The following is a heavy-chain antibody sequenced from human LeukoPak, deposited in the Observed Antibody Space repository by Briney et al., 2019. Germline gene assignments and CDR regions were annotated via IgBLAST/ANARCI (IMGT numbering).Heavy chain of an antibody. J-gene: IGHJ4*02. CDR1: GYTFTRYW. Sequence: GASVKVSCKPSGYTFTRYWIHWVRQAPGQGLEWMGCMHPNSGVTGYAQRFQGRVTMTRDTSISTAYMDLSSLRSDDTAVYYCARDPGYLQSDYWGQGTLVTVPS. CDR2: MHPNSGVT. D-gene: IGHD4-11*01. V-gene: IGHV1-2*02. CDR3: ARDPGYLQSDY.